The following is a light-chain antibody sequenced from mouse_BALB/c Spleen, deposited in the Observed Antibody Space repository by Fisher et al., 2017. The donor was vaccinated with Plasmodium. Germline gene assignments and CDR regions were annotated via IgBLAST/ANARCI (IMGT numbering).Light chain of an antibody. CDR3: QQSNSWPLT. V-gene: IGKV5-45*01. Sequence: DIVLTQTPATLSVTPGDRVSLSCRASQSISNYLHWYQQKSHESPRLLISYSSQSISGIPSRFSGSGSGTDFTLRINNVETEDFGVYFCQQSNSWPLTFGAGTKLELK. J-gene: IGKJ5*01. CDR1: QSISNY. CDR2: YSS.